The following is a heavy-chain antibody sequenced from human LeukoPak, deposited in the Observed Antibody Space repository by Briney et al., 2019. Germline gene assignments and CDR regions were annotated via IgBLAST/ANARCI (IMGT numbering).Heavy chain of an antibody. CDR1: GFTFSSYD. J-gene: IGHJ4*02. D-gene: IGHD1-26*01. CDR2: IGTAGDT. V-gene: IGHV3-13*01. Sequence: PGGSLRLSCAASGFTFSSYDMHWVRQATGKGLEWVSAIGTAGDTYYPGSVKGRFTISRENAKNSLYLQMNSLRAGDTAVYYCARAKTLGGAFDYWGQGTLVTVSS. CDR3: ARAKTLGGAFDY.